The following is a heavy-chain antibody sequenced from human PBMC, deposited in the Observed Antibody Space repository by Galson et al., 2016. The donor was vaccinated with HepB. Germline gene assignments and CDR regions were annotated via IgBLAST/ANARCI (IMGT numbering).Heavy chain of an antibody. D-gene: IGHD3-10*01. CDR2: IGTAGNT. V-gene: IGHV3-13*01. CDR3: ARGPYRRSSFYYGMDV. CDR1: GFTFRTYD. Sequence: SLRLSCAASGFTFRTYDMHWVRQTKTKGLEWVSAIGTAGNTYYPDSVKARLTISRENAKNSLYLQLNSLRAGDTAVYYSARGPYRRSSFYYGMDVWGQGTTVTVSS. J-gene: IGHJ6*02.